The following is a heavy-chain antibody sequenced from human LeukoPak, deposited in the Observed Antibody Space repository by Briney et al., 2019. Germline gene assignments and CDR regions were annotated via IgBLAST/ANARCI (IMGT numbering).Heavy chain of an antibody. V-gene: IGHV4-4*07. Sequence: PSETLSLTCTVSGGSISSYYWSWIRQPAGKGLEWIGRIYTSGNTNYNPSLKSQVTISMDTSKNQFSLNLSSVTAADTAVYYCARDRAGDSFDIWGQGTMVTVSS. CDR3: ARDRAGDSFDI. J-gene: IGHJ3*02. CDR2: IYTSGNT. CDR1: GGSISSYY. D-gene: IGHD7-27*01.